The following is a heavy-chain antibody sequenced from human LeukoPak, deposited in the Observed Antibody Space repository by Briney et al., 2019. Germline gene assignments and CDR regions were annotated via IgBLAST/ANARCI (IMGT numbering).Heavy chain of an antibody. Sequence: SETLSLTCTVSVGSISPYYWSWIRQPPAKGLAWIGYIYYSGSTNYNPSLKSRVTISVDTSKNQFSLKLTSVTAADTAVYYCARGGWSLDSWGQGTLVTVSS. J-gene: IGHJ5*01. CDR2: IYYSGST. CDR1: VGSISPYY. V-gene: IGHV4-59*01. CDR3: ARGGWSLDS.